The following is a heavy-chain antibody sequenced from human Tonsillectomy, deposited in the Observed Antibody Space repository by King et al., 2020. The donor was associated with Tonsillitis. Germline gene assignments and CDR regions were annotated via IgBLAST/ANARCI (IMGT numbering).Heavy chain of an antibody. D-gene: IGHD6-19*01. CDR3: ARDRSSGWPDAFDI. CDR1: GFTFSSYS. V-gene: IGHV3-21*01. Sequence: QLVQSGGGLVKPGGSLRLSCAVSGFTFSSYSMNWVRQAPGKGLEWVSSISSSRSYIYYADSVKGRFTISRDNAKNSLNLQMNSLTAEDTAVYYCARDRSSGWPDAFDIWGQGTMVTVSS. CDR2: ISSSRSYI. J-gene: IGHJ3*02.